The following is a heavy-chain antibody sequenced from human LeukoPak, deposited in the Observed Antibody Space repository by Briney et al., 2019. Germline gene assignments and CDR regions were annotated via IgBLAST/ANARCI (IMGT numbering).Heavy chain of an antibody. CDR2: IKQDGSEK. Sequence: GGSLRLSCAASGFTISSYWMNWVRQAPGKWLEWVANIKQDGSEKKYVDSVKGRFTISRDNSKNTLYLQTNSLRAEDTAVYYCAKDSVAMYYYDSSGYRNNWFDPWGQGTLVTVSS. J-gene: IGHJ5*02. CDR1: GFTISSYW. V-gene: IGHV3-7*03. D-gene: IGHD3-22*01. CDR3: AKDSVAMYYYDSSGYRNNWFDP.